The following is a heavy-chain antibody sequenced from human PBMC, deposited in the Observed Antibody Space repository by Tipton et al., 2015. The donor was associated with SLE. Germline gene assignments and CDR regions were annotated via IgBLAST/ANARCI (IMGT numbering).Heavy chain of an antibody. CDR1: GFSFSDYW. CDR3: ARDDTRGDFWTGYWDAFDV. D-gene: IGHD3/OR15-3a*01. Sequence: GSLRLSCTASGFSFSDYWMTWVRQSPGKGLEWVANITHGGSQTYYVDSVRGRFTISRDNAGSTLFLHMNSLTAEDTAIYFCARDDTRGDFWTGYWDAFDVWGQGTMVTVSS. J-gene: IGHJ3*01. V-gene: IGHV3-7*01. CDR2: ITHGGSQT.